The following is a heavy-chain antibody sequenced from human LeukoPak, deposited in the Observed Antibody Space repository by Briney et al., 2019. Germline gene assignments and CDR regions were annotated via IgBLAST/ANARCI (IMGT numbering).Heavy chain of an antibody. CDR3: AGLDYSKGRPGYYFDY. Sequence: GESLKISCKGSGYTFTTYWIGWVRQMPGKGLEWMGIIYPADSDTRYNPSFQGQVTISVDKSISTAYLQWSSLKASDTAMYYCAGLDYSKGRPGYYFDYWGQGTLVTVSS. CDR1: GYTFTTYW. D-gene: IGHD4-11*01. J-gene: IGHJ4*02. V-gene: IGHV5-51*01. CDR2: IYPADSDT.